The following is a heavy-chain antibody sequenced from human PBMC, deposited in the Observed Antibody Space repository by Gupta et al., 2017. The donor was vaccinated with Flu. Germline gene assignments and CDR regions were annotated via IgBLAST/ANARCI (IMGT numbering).Heavy chain of an antibody. V-gene: IGHV3-49*04. CDR2: IGTRANGGTR. J-gene: IGHJ6*02. D-gene: IGHD3-10*01. CDR3: TRSGGDPRKAVFYNGLDI. Sequence: EVQLVESGGDLVQPGRSLRLSCTASGFVFGDYTVTWVRQAPGKGLEWVGVIGTRANGGTREYAASVRGRFTVSRDDSKSIAHLEMNSLKTEDTAVYYCTRSGGDPRKAVFYNGLDIWGQGTTVTVSS. CDR1: GFVFGDYT.